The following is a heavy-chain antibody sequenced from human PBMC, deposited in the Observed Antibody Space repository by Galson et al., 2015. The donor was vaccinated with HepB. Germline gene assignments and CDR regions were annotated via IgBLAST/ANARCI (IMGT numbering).Heavy chain of an antibody. J-gene: IGHJ4*02. D-gene: IGHD3-22*01. V-gene: IGHV3-30*04. CDR3: ARLAGGGYDSSGYPLDY. CDR2: ISYDGSNK. Sequence: SLRLSCAASGFTFSSYAMHWVRQAPGKGLEWVAVISYDGSNKYYADSVKGRFTISRDNSKNTLYLQMNSLRAEDTAVYYCARLAGGGYDSSGYPLDYWGQGTLVTVSS. CDR1: GFTFSSYA.